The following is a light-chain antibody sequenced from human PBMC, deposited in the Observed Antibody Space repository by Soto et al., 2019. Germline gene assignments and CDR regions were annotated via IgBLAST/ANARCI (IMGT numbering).Light chain of an antibody. CDR1: SYNIGHNA. CDR2: YDD. Sequence: QSVLTQPPSVSEAPRQRVTISCSGSSYNIGHNAVNWYQQLPGKAPKLLIYYDDLLPSGVSDRFSGSKSGTSASLAISGLQSEDEADYYCAAWDDSLSAYVFGTGTKLTVL. V-gene: IGLV1-36*01. J-gene: IGLJ1*01. CDR3: AAWDDSLSAYV.